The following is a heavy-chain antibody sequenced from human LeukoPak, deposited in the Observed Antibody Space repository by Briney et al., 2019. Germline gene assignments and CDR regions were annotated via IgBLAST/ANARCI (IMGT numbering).Heavy chain of an antibody. CDR1: GFTFSSYG. D-gene: IGHD5-18*01. V-gene: IGHV3-33*06. Sequence: PGGSLRLSCAASGFTFSSYGMHWVRQAPGKGLDWVAVIWYDGSNKYYAASVKGRFTISRDNSKNTLYLQMNSLRAEDTAVYYCAKESGGYSYGYWLYYFDYWGQGTLVTVSS. J-gene: IGHJ4*02. CDR2: IWYDGSNK. CDR3: AKESGGYSYGYWLYYFDY.